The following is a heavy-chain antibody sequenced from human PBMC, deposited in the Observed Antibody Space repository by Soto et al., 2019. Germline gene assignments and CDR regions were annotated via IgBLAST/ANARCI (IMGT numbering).Heavy chain of an antibody. Sequence: QTGGSLRLSCSVFGFTFRNYAMHWVRQAPGKGLEYVSSISNNAGSIYYADSVKGRFTISRDNSKGTLYLQMSSLRPEDTAVYYCVKDRWVDYWGQGALVTVSS. CDR1: GFTFRNYA. V-gene: IGHV3-64D*08. CDR3: VKDRWVDY. J-gene: IGHJ4*02. CDR2: ISNNAGSI. D-gene: IGHD1-26*01.